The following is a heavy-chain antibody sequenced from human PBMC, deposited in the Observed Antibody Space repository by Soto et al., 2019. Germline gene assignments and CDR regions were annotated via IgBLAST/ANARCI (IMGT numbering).Heavy chain of an antibody. V-gene: IGHV4-4*07. CDR1: GDSISGYY. CDR2: IYASGST. J-gene: IGHJ4*02. CDR3: ARSGYSSAWYTAFDS. D-gene: IGHD6-19*01. Sequence: SETLSLTGTVSGDSISGYYWNWIRQPAGKGLEWIGRIYASGSTISNRSLRSRVALSVDTSKNQFSLNLNSVTAADTAMYYCARSGYSSAWYTAFDSWSQGILVTVSS.